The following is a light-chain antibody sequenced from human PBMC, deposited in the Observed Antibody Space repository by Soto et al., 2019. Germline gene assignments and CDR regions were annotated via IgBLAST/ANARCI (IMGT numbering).Light chain of an antibody. V-gene: IGKV3-20*01. CDR3: QQYGSA. CDR2: GAS. Sequence: EIVLTQSPGTLSLSPGERATLSCRASQSVSSSYLAWYQQKPGQAPRLLIYGASSRATGIPDRFSGSGSGTDFTLTTRRLEPEDFAVYYCQQYGSAFGPGTKVDI. J-gene: IGKJ3*01. CDR1: QSVSSSY.